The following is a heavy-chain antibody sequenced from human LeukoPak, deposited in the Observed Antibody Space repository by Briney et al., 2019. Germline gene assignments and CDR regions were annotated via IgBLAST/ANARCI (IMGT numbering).Heavy chain of an antibody. CDR2: ISAYNGNT. D-gene: IGHD3-22*01. V-gene: IGHV1-18*01. J-gene: IGHJ4*02. Sequence: ASVKVSCKASGYTFTSYGISWVRQAPGQGLEWMGWISAYNGNTNYAQKFQGRVTMTRDTSTSTVYMELSSLRSEDTAVYYCARDSRNNYYDSSCFDYWGQGTLVTVSS. CDR3: ARDSRNNYYDSSCFDY. CDR1: GYTFTSYG.